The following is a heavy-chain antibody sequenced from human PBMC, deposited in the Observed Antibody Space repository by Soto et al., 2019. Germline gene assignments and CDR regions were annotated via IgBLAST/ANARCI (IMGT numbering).Heavy chain of an antibody. D-gene: IGHD3-22*01. J-gene: IGHJ3*02. CDR2: IYYSGST. CDR3: ARRDPLNYYDSSGYYSRGAFDI. V-gene: IGHV4-59*01. Sequence: SETLSLTCTVSGGSISSYYWSWIRQPPGKGLEWIGYIYYSGSTNYNPSLKSRVTISVDTSKNQFSLKLSSVTAADTAVYYCARRDPLNYYDSSGYYSRGAFDIWGQGTMVTVSS. CDR1: GGSISSYY.